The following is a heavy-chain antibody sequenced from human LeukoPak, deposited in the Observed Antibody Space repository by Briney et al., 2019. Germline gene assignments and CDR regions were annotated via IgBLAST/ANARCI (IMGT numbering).Heavy chain of an antibody. CDR2: IYSAGST. Sequence: GGSLRLSCAASGFTVSSNYMNWVRQAPGKGLEWVSVIYSAGSTYYADPVKGRFTISRDNSKNTLYLQMNSLRAEDTAVYYCASQWELRYWGQGTLVTVSS. CDR1: GFTVSSNY. J-gene: IGHJ4*02. CDR3: ASQWELRY. D-gene: IGHD1-26*01. V-gene: IGHV3-53*01.